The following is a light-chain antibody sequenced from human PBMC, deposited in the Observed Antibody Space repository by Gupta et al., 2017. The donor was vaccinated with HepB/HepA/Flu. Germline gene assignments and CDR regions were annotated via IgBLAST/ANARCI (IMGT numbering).Light chain of an antibody. J-gene: IGLJ2*01. CDR2: EVS. Sequence: QSALTQPTSASGSPGPSLTISCTGTSSYVGGYNYVSWYQQHPGKAPKLVIYEVSKRPSGVPDRFSGSKSGNTASLTVSGLQAEDEADDDCSSYAGSNNPVVFGGGTKLTVL. CDR3: SSYAGSNNPVV. CDR1: SSYVGGYNY. V-gene: IGLV2-8*01.